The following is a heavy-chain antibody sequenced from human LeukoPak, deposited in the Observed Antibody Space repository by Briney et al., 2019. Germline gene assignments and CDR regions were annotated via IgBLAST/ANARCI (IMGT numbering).Heavy chain of an antibody. D-gene: IGHD2-2*01. V-gene: IGHV4-30-2*01. CDR1: GGTLSGSTGYS. J-gene: IGHJ4*02. CDR3: ARIYCSTTTCYRFYFDS. CDR2: FYHSGST. Sequence: SQTLSLTCTVSGGTLSGSTGYSWVWIRQPPGKGLEWIGHFYHSGSTSYTPSLRNRVVISADRSNNQFSLKLDSVTAADTAIYYCARIYCSTTTCYRFYFDSWGQGTLVTVSS.